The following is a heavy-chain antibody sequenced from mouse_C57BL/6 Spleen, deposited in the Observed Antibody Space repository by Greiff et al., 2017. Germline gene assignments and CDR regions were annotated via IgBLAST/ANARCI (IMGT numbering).Heavy chain of an antibody. CDR3: ARTDYYGSHYYAMDY. D-gene: IGHD1-1*01. CDR2: ISSGSSTI. V-gene: IGHV5-17*01. J-gene: IGHJ4*01. CDR1: GFTFSDYG. Sequence: DVQLVESGGGLVKPGGSLKLSCAASGFTFSDYGMHWVRQAPEKGLEWVAYISSGSSTIYYADTVKGRFTISRDNAKNTLFLQMTSLRSEDTAMYYCARTDYYGSHYYAMDYWGQGTSVTVSS.